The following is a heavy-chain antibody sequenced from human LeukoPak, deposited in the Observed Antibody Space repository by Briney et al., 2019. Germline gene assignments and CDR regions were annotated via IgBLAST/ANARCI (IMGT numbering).Heavy chain of an antibody. V-gene: IGHV3-23*01. Sequence: PGGSLRLSCVASGFTFNIYPMTWVRQSPGKGLEWVSTIGTSGDTYYADSVKGRFTISRDNSKNTLYLQMNSLRAEDTAVYYCAKDRGPGNYDTLTGHYYYYGMDVWGQGTTVTVSS. D-gene: IGHD3-9*01. CDR2: IGTSGDT. CDR3: AKDRGPGNYDTLTGHYYYYGMDV. CDR1: GFTFNIYP. J-gene: IGHJ6*02.